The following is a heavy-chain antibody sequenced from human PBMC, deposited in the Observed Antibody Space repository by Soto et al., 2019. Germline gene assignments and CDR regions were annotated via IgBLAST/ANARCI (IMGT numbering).Heavy chain of an antibody. CDR1: GYTFTSYG. J-gene: IGHJ4*02. CDR3: ARIPYDFWSAYYFDY. V-gene: IGHV1-18*01. CDR2: ISAYNGNT. D-gene: IGHD3-3*01. Sequence: ASVKVSCKASGYTFTSYGISWVRQAPGQGLEWMGWISAYNGNTNYAQKLQGRVTMTTDTSTSTAYMELRSLRSDDTAVYYCARIPYDFWSAYYFDYWGQGTLVTV.